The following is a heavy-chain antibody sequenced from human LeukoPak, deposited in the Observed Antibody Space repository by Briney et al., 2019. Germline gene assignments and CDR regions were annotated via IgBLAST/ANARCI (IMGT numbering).Heavy chain of an antibody. J-gene: IGHJ4*02. CDR2: ISYDGSNK. CDR3: ARDTGITASADQFDY. V-gene: IGHV3-30*04. D-gene: IGHD6-13*01. Sequence: GRSLRLSCAASGFTFSSYAMHWVRQAPGKGLEWVAVISYDGSNKYYADSVKGRFTISRDNSKNTLYLQMNSLRAEDTAVYYCARDTGITASADQFDYWGQGTLVTVSS. CDR1: GFTFSSYA.